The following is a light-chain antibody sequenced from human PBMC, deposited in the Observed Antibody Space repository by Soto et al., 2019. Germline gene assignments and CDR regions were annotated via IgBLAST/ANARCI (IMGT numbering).Light chain of an antibody. V-gene: IGKV1-5*01. Sequence: GDRVTITCRASQSISIWLTWYQQKPGKAPKLLIYDASSLESGVPSRFSGSGSGTEFTLTIRSLQPDDFATYYCQQYNNYPYTFGQGTKLEIK. J-gene: IGKJ2*01. CDR1: QSISIW. CDR2: DAS. CDR3: QQYNNYPYT.